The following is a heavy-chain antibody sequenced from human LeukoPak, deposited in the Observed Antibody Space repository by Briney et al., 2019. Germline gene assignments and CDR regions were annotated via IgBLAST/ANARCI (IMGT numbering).Heavy chain of an antibody. CDR1: GYTFTSYD. D-gene: IGHD3-10*01. CDR2: MNPNSGNT. CDR3: ARLSGRDYYFDY. J-gene: IGHJ4*02. V-gene: IGHV1-8*03. Sequence: ASVKVSCKASGYTFTSYDINWVRQATGQGLEWMGWMNPNSGNTGYAQKFQGRVTITRNTSISTAYMELSSLRSEDTAVYYCARLSGRDYYFDYWGQGTLVTVSS.